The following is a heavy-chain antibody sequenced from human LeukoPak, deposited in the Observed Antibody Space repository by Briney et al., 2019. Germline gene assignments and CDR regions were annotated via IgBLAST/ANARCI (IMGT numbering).Heavy chain of an antibody. V-gene: IGHV1-2*02. Sequence: ASVKVSCKASGYTFTAYYIHWVRQAPGQGLEWVAWINPKSGDTNYAQKFQGRVTMTRDTSISTAYMELSRLRSDDTAVYYCARNPDSSSWLNFDYWGQETLVTVSS. CDR3: ARNPDSSSWLNFDY. D-gene: IGHD6-13*01. CDR2: INPKSGDT. J-gene: IGHJ4*02. CDR1: GYTFTAYY.